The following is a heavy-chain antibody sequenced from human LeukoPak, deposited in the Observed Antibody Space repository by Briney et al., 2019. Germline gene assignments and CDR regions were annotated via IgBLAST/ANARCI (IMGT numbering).Heavy chain of an antibody. CDR3: ARAQFYHDSSTYGPDY. CDR2: IYGGGST. J-gene: IGHJ4*02. V-gene: IGHV3-53*01. Sequence: PGGSLRLSCAASGFTVSSNYMSWVRQAPGKGLEWVSVIYGGGSTYYADSVKGRFSISRDTSKNAVYLQMNSLRAEDAAVCYCARAQFYHDSSTYGPDYWGQGTLVTVSS. CDR1: GFTVSSNY. D-gene: IGHD3-22*01.